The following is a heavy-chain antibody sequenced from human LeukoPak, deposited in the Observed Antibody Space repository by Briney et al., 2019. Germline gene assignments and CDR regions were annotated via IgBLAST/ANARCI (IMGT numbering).Heavy chain of an antibody. CDR3: ARVGGTRYFDY. V-gene: IGHV4-34*01. D-gene: IGHD1-26*01. CDR1: GGSFSGYY. Sequence: PSETLSLTCAVYGGSFSGYYWSWIRQPPGKGLEWIGEINHSGSTNYNPSLKSRVTISVDTSKNQFSLKLSSVTAADTAVYYCARVGGTRYFDYWGQGTLVTVSS. J-gene: IGHJ4*02. CDR2: INHSGST.